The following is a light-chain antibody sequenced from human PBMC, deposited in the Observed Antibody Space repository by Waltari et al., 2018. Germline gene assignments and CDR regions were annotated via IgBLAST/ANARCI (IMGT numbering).Light chain of an antibody. CDR1: QGIRNS. Sequence: DIQMTQSPSSLSAFVGDRVTIYCRASQGIRNSVDWFQQKPGKAPKALMYGASTLHSGVPSRFSGSGVGTDFTLTISGLQPEDLATYYCLQYDSYPRTFGQGTKVEIK. V-gene: IGKV1-16*01. CDR2: GAS. J-gene: IGKJ1*01. CDR3: LQYDSYPRT.